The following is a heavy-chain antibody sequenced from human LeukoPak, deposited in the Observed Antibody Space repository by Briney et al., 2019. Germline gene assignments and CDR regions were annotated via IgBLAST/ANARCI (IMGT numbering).Heavy chain of an antibody. CDR1: GYTFTSYG. J-gene: IGHJ4*02. V-gene: IGHV1-18*04. CDR3: ATSRSGWYYFDY. CDR2: ISAYNGNT. Sequence: GASVKVSCKASGYTFTSYGISWVRQAPGQGLEWMGWISAYNGNTNYAQKPQGRVTMTTDTSTSTAYMELRSLRSDDTAVYYCATSRSGWYYFDYWGQGTLVTVSS. D-gene: IGHD6-19*01.